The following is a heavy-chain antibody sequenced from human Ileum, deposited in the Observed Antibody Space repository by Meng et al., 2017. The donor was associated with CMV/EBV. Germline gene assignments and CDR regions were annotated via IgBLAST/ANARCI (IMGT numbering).Heavy chain of an antibody. D-gene: IGHD4-11*01. CDR3: AGETGLPNGMDV. Sequence: GGSLSLSCTASEFTVSESYMNWVRQAPGKGLEWVSVIYGGGTTKYADSVKGRFTISRDNSKNPLFLKMKSLRAEDTAVCYSAGETGLPNGMDVWGQGTTVTVSS. CDR1: EFTVSESY. V-gene: IGHV3-53*01. J-gene: IGHJ6*02. CDR2: IYGGGTT.